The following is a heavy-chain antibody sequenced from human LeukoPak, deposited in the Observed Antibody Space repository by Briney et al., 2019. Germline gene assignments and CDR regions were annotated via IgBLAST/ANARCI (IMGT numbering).Heavy chain of an antibody. CDR3: ARSRNYYDSSGYAYYFDY. V-gene: IGHV1-69*13. Sequence: SVKVSCKASGYTFTSYYMHWVRPAPGQGLEWMGGIIPIFGTANYAQKFQGRVTITADESTSTAYMELSSLRSEDTAVYYCARSRNYYDSSGYAYYFDYWGQGTLVTVSS. D-gene: IGHD3-22*01. J-gene: IGHJ4*02. CDR1: GYTFTSYY. CDR2: IIPIFGTA.